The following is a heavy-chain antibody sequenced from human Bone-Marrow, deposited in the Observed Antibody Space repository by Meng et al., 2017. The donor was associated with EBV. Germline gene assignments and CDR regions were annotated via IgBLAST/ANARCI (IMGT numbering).Heavy chain of an antibody. D-gene: IGHD1-26*01. CDR3: ARDGEELAGNWFDP. J-gene: IGHJ5*02. CDR1: GFTFSSYS. Sequence: EVQLVESGGXLVKPGGSXRLSCAASGFTFSSYSMNWVRQAPGKGLEWVSSISSSSSYIYYAGSVKGRFTISRDNAKNSLYLQMNSLRAEDTAVYYCARDGEELAGNWFDPWGQGTLVTVSS. V-gene: IGHV3-21*01. CDR2: ISSSSSYI.